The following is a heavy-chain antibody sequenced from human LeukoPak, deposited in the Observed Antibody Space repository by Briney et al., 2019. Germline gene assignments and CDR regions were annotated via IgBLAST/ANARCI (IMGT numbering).Heavy chain of an antibody. J-gene: IGHJ6*03. Sequence: GGSLRLSCAASGFTFSSYGMYWVRQAPGKGLEWVAFIRYDGSDKYYADSVKGRFTVSRDNSKNTLYLQMKSLRAEDTAVYYCAKGGGYEAQYYYYYLDVWGKGTTVTISS. D-gene: IGHD5-12*01. CDR1: GFTFSSYG. V-gene: IGHV3-30*02. CDR2: IRYDGSDK. CDR3: AKGGGYEAQYYYYYLDV.